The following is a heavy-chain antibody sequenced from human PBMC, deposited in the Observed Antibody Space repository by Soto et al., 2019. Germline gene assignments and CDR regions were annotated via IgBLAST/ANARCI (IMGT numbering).Heavy chain of an antibody. CDR3: AKDWSSGDYYYFDY. CDR2: ISGSGGST. D-gene: IGHD1-26*01. Sequence: GGSLRLSCAASGFTFSSYAMSWVRQAPGKGLEWVSGISGSGGSTYYADSVKGRFTISRDNSKNTLYLQMNSLRAEDTAVYYCAKDWSSGDYYYFDYWGQGTLVTVSS. J-gene: IGHJ4*02. V-gene: IGHV3-23*01. CDR1: GFTFSSYA.